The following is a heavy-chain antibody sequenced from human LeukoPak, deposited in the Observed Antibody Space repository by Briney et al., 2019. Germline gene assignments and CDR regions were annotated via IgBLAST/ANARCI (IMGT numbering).Heavy chain of an antibody. J-gene: IGHJ4*02. CDR2: IKQDGSEK. D-gene: IGHD2/OR15-2a*01. CDR3: ARGPTRANSSDY. V-gene: IGHV3-7*01. Sequence: GGSLRLSCAASGFAFSSYWMSWVRQAPGKGLEGVANIKQDGSEKYYVDSVKGRFTISRDNAKNCLYLQMNSLRAEDTAVYYCARGPTRANSSDYWGQGTLVTVSS. CDR1: GFAFSSYW.